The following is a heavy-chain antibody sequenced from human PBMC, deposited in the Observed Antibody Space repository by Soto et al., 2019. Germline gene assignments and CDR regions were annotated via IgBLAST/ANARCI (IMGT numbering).Heavy chain of an antibody. CDR1: GFTFMSYA. D-gene: IGHD2-15*01. J-gene: IGHJ4*02. Sequence: GGSLRLSCAASGFTFMSYAMHWVRQAPGKGPEWVAVISNDGSNQYYADSVKGRFTISRDNSKNTLYLQMNSLRDEDTAVYYCASELVVVAVTDYWGQGTLVTVSS. CDR3: ASELVVVAVTDY. V-gene: IGHV3-30-3*01. CDR2: ISNDGSNQ.